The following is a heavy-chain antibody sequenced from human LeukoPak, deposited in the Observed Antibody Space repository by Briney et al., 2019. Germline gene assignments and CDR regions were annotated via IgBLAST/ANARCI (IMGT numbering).Heavy chain of an antibody. CDR3: ARSESSSSRRAFDV. CDR2: MFVGGGT. Sequence: GGSLRLSCAASGFTVSSNEMSWVRQAPGKGLEWVSGMFVGGGTYYADSVKGRFAISRDNSKNTLYLQMNSLRLEDTAVYYCARSESSSSRRAFDVWGPGTMVTVSS. CDR1: GFTVSSNE. D-gene: IGHD6-6*01. V-gene: IGHV3-66*02. J-gene: IGHJ3*01.